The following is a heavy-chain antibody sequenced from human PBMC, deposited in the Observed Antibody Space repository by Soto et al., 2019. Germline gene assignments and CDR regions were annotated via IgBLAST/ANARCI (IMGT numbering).Heavy chain of an antibody. J-gene: IGHJ4*02. V-gene: IGHV4-34*01. D-gene: IGHD1-1*01. CDR3: ARGQSSLLLDW. CDR1: GGSFSGYY. Sequence: QVQRQQWGAGLLKPSETLSLTCAVYGGSFSGYYWSWIRQPPGKGLEWIGEINHSGSTNYNPSLKSRVTISVDTSKNQFSLKLSSVTAADTAVYYCARGQSSLLLDWWGQGVLVTVSS. CDR2: INHSGST.